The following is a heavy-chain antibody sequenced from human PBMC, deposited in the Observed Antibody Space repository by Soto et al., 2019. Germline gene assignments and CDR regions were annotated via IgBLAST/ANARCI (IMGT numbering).Heavy chain of an antibody. CDR3: AKVQQWLVHSPFSTCGMDV. Sequence: EVQLLESGGGLVQPGGSLRLSCAASGFTFSSYAMSWVRQAPGKGLEWVSAISGSGGSTYYADSVKGRFTISRDNSKNTLYLQMNSLRAEDTAVYYCAKVQQWLVHSPFSTCGMDVWGQGTTVTVSS. D-gene: IGHD6-19*01. CDR2: ISGSGGST. V-gene: IGHV3-23*01. J-gene: IGHJ6*02. CDR1: GFTFSSYA.